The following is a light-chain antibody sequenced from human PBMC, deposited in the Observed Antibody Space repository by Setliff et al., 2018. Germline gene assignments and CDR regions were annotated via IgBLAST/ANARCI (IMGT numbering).Light chain of an antibody. CDR2: EVS. J-gene: IGLJ1*01. CDR3: TSYTSTARV. CDR1: SSDVGAYNY. Sequence: QSVLTQPASVFGSPGQSITISCTGTSSDVGAYNYVSWYQQHPGKAPKLMIYEVSNRPSGVSNRFSGSKSGNTASLTISGLQAEDEADYYCTSYTSTARVFGTGTKV. V-gene: IGLV2-14*01.